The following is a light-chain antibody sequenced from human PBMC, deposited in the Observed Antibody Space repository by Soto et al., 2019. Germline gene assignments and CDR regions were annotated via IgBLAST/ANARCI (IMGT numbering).Light chain of an antibody. CDR1: TGAVISGYY. J-gene: IGLJ3*02. V-gene: IGLV7-43*01. CDR3: LLYYGGAPLWV. Sequence: QAVVTQEPSLTVSPGGTVTLTCASSTGAVISGYYPNWFQQKPGQAPRALIYSTNNKYSWTPARFSGYLLGGKAALTLSGVQPEDEAEYYCLLYYGGAPLWVFGGGTKLTVL. CDR2: STN.